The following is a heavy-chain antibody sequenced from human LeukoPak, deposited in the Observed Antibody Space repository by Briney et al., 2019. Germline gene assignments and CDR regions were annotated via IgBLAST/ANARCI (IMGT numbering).Heavy chain of an antibody. Sequence: PGGSLRLSCAASGFTFDDYGMSWVRQAPGKGLEWVSGINWNGGSTGYADSVKGRFTISRDNAKNSLYLQMNSLRAEDTALYHCARVSYLGVVVPAAIRGAFDIWGQGTMVTVSS. D-gene: IGHD2-2*02. CDR3: ARVSYLGVVVPAAIRGAFDI. V-gene: IGHV3-20*01. J-gene: IGHJ3*02. CDR1: GFTFDDYG. CDR2: INWNGGST.